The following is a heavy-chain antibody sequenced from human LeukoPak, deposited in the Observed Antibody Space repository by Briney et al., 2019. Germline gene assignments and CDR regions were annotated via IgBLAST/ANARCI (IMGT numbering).Heavy chain of an antibody. CDR1: GFTVSSNY. V-gene: IGHV3-53*01. Sequence: PGGSLRLSCAASGFTVSSNYMSWVRQAPGKGLEWVSVIYSGGSTYYADSVKGRFTISRDNSKNTLYLQMNSLRAEDTAVYYCARGLLVEGGDCGFDYWGQGTLVTVSS. CDR2: IYSGGST. J-gene: IGHJ4*02. CDR3: ARGLLVEGGDCGFDY. D-gene: IGHD2-21*02.